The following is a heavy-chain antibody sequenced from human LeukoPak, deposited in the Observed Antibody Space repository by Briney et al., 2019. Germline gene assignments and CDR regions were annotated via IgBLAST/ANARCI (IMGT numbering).Heavy chain of an antibody. CDR1: GGSISSYY. D-gene: IGHD6-19*01. CDR3: ARDFRYSSGWDYYYYMDV. Sequence: SETLSLTCTVSGGSISSYYWSWIRQPAGKGLEWIGRIYTSGSTNYNPSLKSRVTMSVDTSKNQFSLKLSSVTAADTAVYYCARDFRYSSGWDYYYYMDVWGKGTTVTISS. CDR2: IYTSGST. J-gene: IGHJ6*03. V-gene: IGHV4-4*07.